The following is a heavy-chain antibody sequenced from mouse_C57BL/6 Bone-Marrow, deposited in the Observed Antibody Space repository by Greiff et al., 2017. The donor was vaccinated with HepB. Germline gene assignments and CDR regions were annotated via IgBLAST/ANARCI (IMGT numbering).Heavy chain of an antibody. Sequence: QVQLQQSGAELVMPGASVKLSCKASGYTFTSYWMHWVKQRPGQGLEWIGEIDPSDSYTNYNQKVKGKSTLTVDKSSSPAYMQLSSLTSEDSAVYYCAREFPYYYGSSYDYAMDYWGQGTSVTVSS. CDR3: AREFPYYYGSSYDYAMDY. CDR2: IDPSDSYT. V-gene: IGHV1-69*01. D-gene: IGHD1-1*01. J-gene: IGHJ4*01. CDR1: GYTFTSYW.